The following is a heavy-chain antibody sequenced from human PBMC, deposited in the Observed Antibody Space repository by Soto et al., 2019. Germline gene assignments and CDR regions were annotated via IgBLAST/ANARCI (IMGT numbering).Heavy chain of an antibody. Sequence: QVQLVESGGGVVQPGTSLRLSCAASRLTFSAHDMHWVRQAPGKGLEWVALIWSDGSRGFYADSVKGRFTISGDNFKNTLYLQMNSLGAEDTAVYYCAGEPKGGAYDMDVWGQGTTVTVSS. D-gene: IGHD3-16*01. J-gene: IGHJ6*02. CDR1: RLTFSAHD. CDR2: IWSDGSRG. V-gene: IGHV3-33*01. CDR3: AGEPKGGAYDMDV.